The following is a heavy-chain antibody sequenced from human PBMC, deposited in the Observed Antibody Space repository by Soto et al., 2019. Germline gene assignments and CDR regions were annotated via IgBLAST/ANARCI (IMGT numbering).Heavy chain of an antibody. CDR3: ARIRDVGRWFDP. Sequence: QVTLKESGPVLVKPTETLTLTCTVSGFSLSNARMGVSWIRQPPGKALEWLAHIFSNDEKSYSTSLKSRLIISKDTSKSQVVLTMTNMDPVDTATYYCARIRDVGRWFDPWGQGTLVTVSS. CDR2: IFSNDEK. V-gene: IGHV2-26*01. D-gene: IGHD1-26*01. CDR1: GFSLSNARMG. J-gene: IGHJ5*02.